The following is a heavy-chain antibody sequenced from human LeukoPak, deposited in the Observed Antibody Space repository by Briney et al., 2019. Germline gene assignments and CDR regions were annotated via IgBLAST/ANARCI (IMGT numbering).Heavy chain of an antibody. CDR1: GFTFSGYA. J-gene: IGHJ4*02. CDR2: ISGSGGST. D-gene: IGHD5-18*01. CDR3: AKIHVDTAMVLPY. V-gene: IGHV3-23*01. Sequence: GGSLRLSCAASGFTFSGYAMSWVRQTPGKGLEWVSAISGSGGSTYYADSVKGRFTISRDNSKNTLHLQMNSLRAEDTAVYYCAKIHVDTAMVLPYWGQGTLVTVSS.